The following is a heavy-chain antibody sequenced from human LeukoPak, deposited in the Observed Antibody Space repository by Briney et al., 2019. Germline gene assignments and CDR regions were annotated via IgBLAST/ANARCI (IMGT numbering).Heavy chain of an antibody. J-gene: IGHJ6*02. CDR2: INPNSGGT. V-gene: IGHV1-2*04. CDR3: ARAFGVATTYYYYYYGMDV. Sequence: ASVKVSCTASGYTFTGYYMHWVRQAPGQGLEWMGWINPNSGGTNYAQKFQGWVTMTRDTSISTAYMELSRLRSDDTAVYYCARAFGVATTYYYYYYGMDVWGQGTTVTVSS. D-gene: IGHD3-3*01. CDR1: GYTFTGYY.